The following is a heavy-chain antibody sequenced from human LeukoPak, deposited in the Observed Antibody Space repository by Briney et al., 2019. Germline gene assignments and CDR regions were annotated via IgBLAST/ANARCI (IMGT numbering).Heavy chain of an antibody. J-gene: IGHJ4*02. CDR3: ARATMIVPFDY. D-gene: IGHD3-22*01. V-gene: IGHV4-34*01. Sequence: SETLSLTCAVYGGSFSGYYWSWLRQPPGKGLEWIGEINHSGSTNYNPSLKSRVTISVDTSKNQFSLKLSSVTAADTAVYYCARATMIVPFDYWGQGTLVTVSS. CDR1: GGSFSGYY. CDR2: INHSGST.